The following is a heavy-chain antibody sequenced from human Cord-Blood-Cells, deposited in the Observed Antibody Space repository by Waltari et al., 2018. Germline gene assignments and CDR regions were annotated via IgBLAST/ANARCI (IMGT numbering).Heavy chain of an antibody. D-gene: IGHD6-13*01. J-gene: IGHJ4*02. CDR3: ARGTSIAALPDY. CDR1: GYTFPSYD. V-gene: IGHV1-8*01. Sequence: QVQLVQSGAEVKKPGASVKFSCKASGYTFPSYDITWVRQATGQGLEWMGWMNPNSGNTGYAQKFQGRVTMTRNTSISTAYMELSSLRSEDTAVYYCARGTSIAALPDYWGQGTLVTVSS. CDR2: MNPNSGNT.